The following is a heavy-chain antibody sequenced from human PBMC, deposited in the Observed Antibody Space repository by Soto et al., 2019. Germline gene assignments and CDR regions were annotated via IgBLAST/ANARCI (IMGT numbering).Heavy chain of an antibody. CDR2: MNPNSGNT. J-gene: IGHJ4*02. CDR1: GYTFTSYD. V-gene: IGHV1-8*01. D-gene: IGHD6-6*01. Sequence: ASVKVSCKASGYTFTSYDINWVRQATGQGLEWMGWMNPNSGNTGYAQKFQGRVTMTRNTSISTAYMELSSLRSEDTAVYYGARILGGSLSSSSDYWGQGTLVTVSS. CDR3: ARILGGSLSSSSDY.